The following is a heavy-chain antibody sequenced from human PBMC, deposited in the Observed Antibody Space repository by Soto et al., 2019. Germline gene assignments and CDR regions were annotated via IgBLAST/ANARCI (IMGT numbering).Heavy chain of an antibody. J-gene: IGHJ6*02. V-gene: IGHV4-59*01. CDR1: GGSINSYY. D-gene: IGHD3-9*01. CDR3: ARDKGRYDSGMDV. Sequence: SETLSLTCTVSGGSINSYYWSWIRQPPGKALEWIGYTFYSGSTKYNPPLKSRATISVDTSKTHFSLNLSSVTAADTAVYYCARDKGRYDSGMDVWGHGTTVTVSS. CDR2: TFYSGST.